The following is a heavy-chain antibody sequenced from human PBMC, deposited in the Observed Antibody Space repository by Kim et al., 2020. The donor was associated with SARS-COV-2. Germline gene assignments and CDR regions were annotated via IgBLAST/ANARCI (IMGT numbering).Heavy chain of an antibody. D-gene: IGHD5-18*01. V-gene: IGHV3-21*01. CDR3: ARDFLYGYNGIDY. Sequence: GGSLRLSCAASGFTFSSYSMNWVRQAPGKGLEWVSSISSSSSYIYYADSVKGRFTISRDNAKNSLYLQMNSLRAEDTAVYYCARDFLYGYNGIDYWGQGTLVTVSS. CDR1: GFTFSSYS. CDR2: ISSSSSYI. J-gene: IGHJ4*02.